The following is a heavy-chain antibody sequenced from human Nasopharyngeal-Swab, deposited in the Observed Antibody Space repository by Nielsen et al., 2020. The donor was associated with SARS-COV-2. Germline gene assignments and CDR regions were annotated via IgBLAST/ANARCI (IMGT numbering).Heavy chain of an antibody. CDR2: TYFRSKWLN. D-gene: IGHD1-26*01. Sequence: SETLSLTCAISGDSVSSNSAAWTWNRQSTSRGLEWRGRTYFRSKWLNDYAVSVKSRITINQDTSRNQFSLQLYSVTPEDTAIYYCARGSGTYSDYFDYWGQGTLVSVSS. CDR3: ARGSGTYSDYFDY. CDR1: GDSVSSNSAA. J-gene: IGHJ4*02. V-gene: IGHV6-1*01.